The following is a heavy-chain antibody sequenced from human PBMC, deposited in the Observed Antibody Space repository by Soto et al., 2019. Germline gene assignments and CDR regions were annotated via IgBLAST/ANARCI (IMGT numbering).Heavy chain of an antibody. CDR1: GYTFTSYG. J-gene: IGHJ5*02. D-gene: IGHD6-19*01. V-gene: IGHV1-18*04. CDR2: ISAYNGNT. Sequence: ASVKVSCKASGYTFTSYGISWVRQAPGQGLEWMGWISAYNGNTNYAQKLQGRVTMTTDTSTSTAYMELRSLGSEDTAVYYCARGRRPDTPSGWSCWFIDPWRQGTPVPVSS. CDR3: ARGRRPDTPSGWSCWFIDP.